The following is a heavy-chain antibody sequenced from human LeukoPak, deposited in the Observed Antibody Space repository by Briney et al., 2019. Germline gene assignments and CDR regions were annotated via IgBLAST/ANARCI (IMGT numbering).Heavy chain of an antibody. D-gene: IGHD3-9*01. CDR1: GGTFSTYA. J-gene: IGHJ4*02. Sequence: SVTVSCKASGGTFSTYAISWVRQAPGQGLEWMGGIIPIFGTANYAQKFQGRVTITADESTSTAYMELSSLRSEDTAVYYCARDPYYDILTGYYKPLDYWGQGTLVTVSS. V-gene: IGHV1-69*13. CDR2: IIPIFGTA. CDR3: ARDPYYDILTGYYKPLDY.